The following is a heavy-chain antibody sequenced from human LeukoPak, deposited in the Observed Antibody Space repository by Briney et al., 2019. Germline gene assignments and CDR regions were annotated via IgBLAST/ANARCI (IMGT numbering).Heavy chain of an antibody. CDR2: IYTSGST. J-gene: IGHJ4*02. CDR1: GGSISSYY. V-gene: IGHV4-4*07. CDR3: ARGYCSSTSCFYYFDY. Sequence: PSETLSLTCTVSGGSISSYYWSWIRQPAGKGLEWIGRIYTSGSTNYNPSLESRVTMSVDTSKNQFSLKLSSVTAADTAVYYCARGYCSSTSCFYYFDYWGQGTLVTVSS. D-gene: IGHD2-2*01.